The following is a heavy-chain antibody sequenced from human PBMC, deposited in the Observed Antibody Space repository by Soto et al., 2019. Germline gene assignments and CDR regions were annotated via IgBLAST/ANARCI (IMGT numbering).Heavy chain of an antibody. Sequence: SETLSLTCAVYGGSFSGYYWSWIRQPPGKGLEWIGEINHSGSTNYNPSLKSRVTISVDTSKNQFSLKLSSVTAADTAVYYCARGYYSNGGYFDYWGQGTLVTVSS. D-gene: IGHD4-4*01. V-gene: IGHV4-34*01. CDR1: GGSFSGYY. CDR3: ARGYYSNGGYFDY. J-gene: IGHJ4*02. CDR2: INHSGST.